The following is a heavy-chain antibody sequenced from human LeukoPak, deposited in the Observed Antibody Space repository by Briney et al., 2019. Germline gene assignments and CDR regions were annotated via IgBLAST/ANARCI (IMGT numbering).Heavy chain of an antibody. D-gene: IGHD3-10*01. J-gene: IGHJ4*02. CDR1: GFTFSSYG. CDR2: IRYDGSNK. Sequence: GGSLRLSCAASGFTFSSYGMHWVRQAPGKGLEWVAFIRYDGSNKYYADSVKGRFTISRDNSKNTLHLQMHSLRVEDTAVYYCARSGYDYWGQGTLVTVSS. V-gene: IGHV3-30*02. CDR3: ARSGYDY.